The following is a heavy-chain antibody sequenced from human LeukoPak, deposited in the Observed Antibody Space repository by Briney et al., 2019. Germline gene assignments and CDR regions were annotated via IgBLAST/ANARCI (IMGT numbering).Heavy chain of an antibody. V-gene: IGHV3-21*01. J-gene: IGHJ4*02. CDR1: GFTFSSYS. D-gene: IGHD4-17*01. CDR3: GRTGSYGDHHFDY. CDR2: ISSSSSYI. Sequence: GGSLRFSCAASGFTFSSYSMNWVRQAPGKGLEWVSSISSSSSYIYYADSVKGRFTISRDNAKNSLYLQMNSLRAEDTAVYYCGRTGSYGDHHFDYWGQGTLVTVSS.